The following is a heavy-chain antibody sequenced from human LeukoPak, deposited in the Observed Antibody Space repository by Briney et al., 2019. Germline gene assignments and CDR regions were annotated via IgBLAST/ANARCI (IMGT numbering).Heavy chain of an antibody. V-gene: IGHV4-59*01. J-gene: IGHJ6*03. CDR1: GGSITSYY. Sequence: SETLSLTCTVSGGSITSYYWSWIRQPPGKGLEWIGYIYYSGGTNYNPSLKSRVTISVDMSKNQFSLKLSSVTAADTAVYYCARVEEGYGSGRRENYYYYYIDVWGKGTTVTISS. CDR3: ARVEEGYGSGRRENYYYYYIDV. CDR2: IYYSGGT. D-gene: IGHD3-10*01.